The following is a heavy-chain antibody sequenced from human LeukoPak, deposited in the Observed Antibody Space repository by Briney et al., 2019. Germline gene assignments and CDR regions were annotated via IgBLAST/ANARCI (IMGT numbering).Heavy chain of an antibody. D-gene: IGHD6-13*01. CDR1: GGSINNYY. Sequence: SETLSLTCAVSGGSINNYYWSWIRQSPGKGLEWIGFVYYSGSTSYNPSLKSRVTMSIDTSKNQVSLKLRSVIAADTAVYYCARGTIPAAGRFDPWGQGTLVTVSS. J-gene: IGHJ5*02. CDR2: VYYSGST. CDR3: ARGTIPAAGRFDP. V-gene: IGHV4-59*01.